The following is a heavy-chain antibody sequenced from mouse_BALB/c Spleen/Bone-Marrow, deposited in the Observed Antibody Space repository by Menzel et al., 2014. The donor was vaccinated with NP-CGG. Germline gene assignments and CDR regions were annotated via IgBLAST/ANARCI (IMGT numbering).Heavy chain of an antibody. D-gene: IGHD2-14*01. Sequence: EVKLVESGGDLVKPGGSLKLSCAASGFTFSSYGMSWGRQTPDKRLEWVATISSGGSNTYYPDSVKGRFTISRDNAKNTLSLQMSSLKSKDTAMYYCARHQRYYAMDYWGQGTSFTFSS. CDR3: ARHQRYYAMDY. CDR2: ISSGGSNT. J-gene: IGHJ4*01. CDR1: GFTFSSYG. V-gene: IGHV5-6*02.